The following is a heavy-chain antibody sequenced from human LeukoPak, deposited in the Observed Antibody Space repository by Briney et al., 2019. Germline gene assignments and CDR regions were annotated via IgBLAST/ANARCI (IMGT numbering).Heavy chain of an antibody. J-gene: IGHJ3*02. CDR1: GFTFDDYA. V-gene: IGHV3-9*01. D-gene: IGHD1-26*01. CDR2: ISWNSGDI. CDR3: AKDMGGTYGLWGAFDI. Sequence: PGRSLRLSCAASGFTFDDYAVHWVRQAPGKGLEWVAGISWNSGDIGYADSVKGRLTISRDNAKTSLYLQMHSLRAEDTALYYCAKDMGGTYGLWGAFDIWGQGTMVTVSS.